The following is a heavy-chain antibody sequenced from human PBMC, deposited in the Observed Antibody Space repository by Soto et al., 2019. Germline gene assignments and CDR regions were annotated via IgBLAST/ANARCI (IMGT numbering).Heavy chain of an antibody. D-gene: IGHD5-12*01. V-gene: IGHV4-59*08. J-gene: IGHJ4*02. CDR2: IYYTGST. CDR3: ARHSGGYHAFDFSD. CDR1: GGSISSYY. Sequence: SETLSLTCTVSGGSISSYYWSWIRQPPGKGLEWIGYIYYTGSTNYNPSLKSRVTISVDTSKNQFSLSLTSVTAADTAVYYCARHSGGYHAFDFSDWGQGALVTVAS.